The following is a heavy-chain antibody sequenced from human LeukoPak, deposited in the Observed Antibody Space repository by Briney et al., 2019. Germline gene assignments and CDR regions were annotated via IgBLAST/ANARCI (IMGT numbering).Heavy chain of an antibody. CDR1: GVPISSSSYF. CDR2: IYYSGST. CDR3: ARVVGSSGCIY. J-gene: IGHJ4*02. V-gene: IGHV4-39*07. Sequence: SETLSLTCTVSGVPISSSSYFGGWIRQPPGEGLEWIGSIYYSGSTYYNPSLKSRVTISVDTSKNQFSLKLSSVTAADTAVYYCARVVGSSGCIYWGQGTLVTVSS. D-gene: IGHD6-19*01.